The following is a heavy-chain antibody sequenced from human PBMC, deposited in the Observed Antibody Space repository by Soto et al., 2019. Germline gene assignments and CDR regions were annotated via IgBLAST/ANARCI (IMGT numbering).Heavy chain of an antibody. Sequence: LSLTCTVSGDSIRGYYWSWIRQPPGKGLEWIGYIYSSGNTKYNPSLKSRVTISVDTSKNQFSLSVTSMTAADTAVYYCARVQYGDYGSGDYWGKGTLVTVSS. V-gene: IGHV4-59*01. CDR3: ARVQYGDYGSGDY. CDR2: IYSSGNT. J-gene: IGHJ4*02. CDR1: GDSIRGYY. D-gene: IGHD4-17*01.